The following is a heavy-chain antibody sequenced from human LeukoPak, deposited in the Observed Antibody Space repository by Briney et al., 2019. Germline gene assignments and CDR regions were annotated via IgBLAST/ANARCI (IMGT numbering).Heavy chain of an antibody. J-gene: IGHJ6*03. CDR1: GYTFTSFD. Sequence: ASVKVSCKASGYTFTSFDINWVRQATGQGLEWMGWMNPNSGNTGYAQKFQGRVTITRNTSISTAYMELSSLRSEDTAVYYCARVSIAAAGRYYYYYMDVWGKGTTVTVSS. V-gene: IGHV1-8*03. D-gene: IGHD6-13*01. CDR2: MNPNSGNT. CDR3: ARVSIAAAGRYYYYYMDV.